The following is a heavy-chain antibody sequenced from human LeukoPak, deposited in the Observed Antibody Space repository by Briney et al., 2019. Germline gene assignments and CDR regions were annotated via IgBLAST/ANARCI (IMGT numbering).Heavy chain of an antibody. CDR2: ISSTSTAI. CDR3: ARAIASYGDSAY. Sequence: GSLRLSCAASGFKFGSFSMGWVRQAPGKGLEWLSYISSTSTAIYYADSLKGRFTISRDNAKNSLYLQINSLRAEDTAVYYCARAIASYGDSAYWGQGTLVTVSS. D-gene: IGHD5-18*01. J-gene: IGHJ4*02. CDR1: GFKFGSFS. V-gene: IGHV3-48*04.